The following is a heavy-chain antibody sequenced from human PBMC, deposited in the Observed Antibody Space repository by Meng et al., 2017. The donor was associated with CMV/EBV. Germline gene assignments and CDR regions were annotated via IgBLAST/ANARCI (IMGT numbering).Heavy chain of an antibody. Sequence: SLKISCAASGFTFDDYAMHWVRQAPGKGLEWVSGISWNSGSIGYADSVKGRFTISRDNAKNSLYLQMNSLRAEDTALYYCAAKDLAFDYWGQGTRVTVSS. V-gene: IGHV3-9*01. CDR3: AAKDLAFDY. J-gene: IGHJ4*02. CDR1: GFTFDDYA. CDR2: ISWNSGSI. D-gene: IGHD5-12*01.